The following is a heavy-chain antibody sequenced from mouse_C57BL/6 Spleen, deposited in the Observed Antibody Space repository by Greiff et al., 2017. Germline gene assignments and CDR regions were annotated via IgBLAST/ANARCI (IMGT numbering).Heavy chain of an antibody. CDR1: GFTFSDYG. Sequence: DVQLVEPGGGLVKPGGSLKLSCAASGFTFSDYGMHWVRQAPEKGLEWVAYISSGSSTIYYADTVKGRFTISRDNATNTQFLQMTSLRSEDTAMYYGARGEAWFAYWGQGTLVTVSA. CDR2: ISSGSSTI. J-gene: IGHJ3*01. V-gene: IGHV5-17*01. CDR3: ARGEAWFAY.